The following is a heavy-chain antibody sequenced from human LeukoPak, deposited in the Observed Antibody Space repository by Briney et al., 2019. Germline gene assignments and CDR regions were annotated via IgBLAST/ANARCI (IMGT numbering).Heavy chain of an antibody. J-gene: IGHJ4*02. CDR1: GYTFTGYY. D-gene: IGHD2-21*01. CDR2: INPNSGGT. CDR3: ARERERDCGGDCYSFDY. V-gene: IGHV1-2*02. Sequence: ASVKVSCKASGYTFTGYYMHWVRQAPGQGLEWMGWINPNSGGTNYAQKFQGRVTMTRDTSISTAYMELSRLRSDDTAVYYCARERERDCGGDCYSFDYWGQGTLVTVSS.